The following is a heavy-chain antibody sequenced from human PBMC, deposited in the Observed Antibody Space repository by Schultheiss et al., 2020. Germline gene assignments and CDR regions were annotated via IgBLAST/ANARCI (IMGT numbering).Heavy chain of an antibody. Sequence: SQTLSLTCAISGDSVSSNSAAWNWIRQSPSRGLEWLGRTYYRSKWYNDYAVSVKSRITINPDTSKNQFSLQLNSVTPEDTAVYYCASDLPLHLGYYYGMDVWGQGTTVTVSS. V-gene: IGHV6-1*01. CDR3: ASDLPLHLGYYYGMDV. J-gene: IGHJ6*02. CDR1: GDSVSSNSAA. CDR2: TYYRSKWYN.